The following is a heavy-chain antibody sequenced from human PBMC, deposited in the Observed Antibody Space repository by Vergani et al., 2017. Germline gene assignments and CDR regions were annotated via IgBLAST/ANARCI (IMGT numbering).Heavy chain of an antibody. V-gene: IGHV3-23*01. CDR3: ARDLGRSRVNSHYGMGV. CDR1: GFTFNHYA. Sequence: EVQLLESGGDLVQPGGSLRLSCAASGFTFNHYAMNWVRQAPGKGLEWVSGISGSGGSTYYAGSVKGRFTISRDSSKNTLYLQMNSLSAGDTAVYYCARDLGRSRVNSHYGMGVWGQGTTVTVSS. J-gene: IGHJ6*02. D-gene: IGHD4-23*01. CDR2: ISGSGGST.